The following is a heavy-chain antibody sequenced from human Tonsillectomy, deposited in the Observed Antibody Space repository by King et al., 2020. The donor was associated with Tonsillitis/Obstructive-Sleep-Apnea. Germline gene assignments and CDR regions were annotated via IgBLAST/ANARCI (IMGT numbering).Heavy chain of an antibody. Sequence: EVQLVESGGGLVKPGGSLRLSCAASGFTFSSYSMNWVRQAPGKGLECVSSNSSSSSFIYYADSVKGRFTISRDNAKNSLYLQMNSRRAEDTAVYYCAREGGYCSSTSCYEVSGFDPWGQGTLVTVSS. CDR3: AREGGYCSSTSCYEVSGFDP. CDR2: NSSSSSFI. D-gene: IGHD2-2*01. CDR1: GFTFSSYS. V-gene: IGHV3-21*01. J-gene: IGHJ5*02.